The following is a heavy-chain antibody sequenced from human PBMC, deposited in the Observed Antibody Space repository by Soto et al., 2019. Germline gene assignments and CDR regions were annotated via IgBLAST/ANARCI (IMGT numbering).Heavy chain of an antibody. Sequence: EVQLVESGGGLVQPGRSLRLSCAASGFTFDDYAMHWVRQAPGKGLEWVSGISWGGNTIGYAASVKGRFSISRDNAEKSLYLQMNSLRAEDTALYYCVKDIDAHGTTVTYFDFWGQGTLVTVSS. CDR3: VKDIDAHGTTVTYFDF. CDR1: GFTFDDYA. J-gene: IGHJ4*02. D-gene: IGHD4-17*01. V-gene: IGHV3-9*01. CDR2: ISWGGNTI.